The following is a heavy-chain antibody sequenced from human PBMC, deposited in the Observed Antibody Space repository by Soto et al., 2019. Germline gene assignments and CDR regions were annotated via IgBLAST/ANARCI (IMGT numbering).Heavy chain of an antibody. CDR3: AKDFFEIRYYDILTGYYTGGGVFDY. CDR1: GYTFTSYG. J-gene: IGHJ4*02. CDR2: ISAYNGNT. V-gene: IGHV1-18*01. D-gene: IGHD3-9*01. Sequence: ASVKVSCKASGYTFTSYGISWVRQAPGQGLEWMGWISAYNGNTNYAQKLQGRVTMTTDTSTSTAYMELNSLRAEDTAVYYCAKDFFEIRYYDILTGYYTGGGVFDYWGQGTLVTDSS.